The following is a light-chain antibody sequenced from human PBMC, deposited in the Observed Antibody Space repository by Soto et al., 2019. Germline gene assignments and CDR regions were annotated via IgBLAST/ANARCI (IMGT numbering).Light chain of an antibody. Sequence: DIQMTQFPSTLSASVGDRVTITCRASQSINNWLAWYQQKPGEAPKLLIFDAFSLESGVPSRFCGSGSGTEFTLTISGLQPEDFATYYCHHHRAFGQGTKVDI. CDR3: HHHRA. V-gene: IGKV1-5*01. CDR1: QSINNW. CDR2: DAF. J-gene: IGKJ1*01.